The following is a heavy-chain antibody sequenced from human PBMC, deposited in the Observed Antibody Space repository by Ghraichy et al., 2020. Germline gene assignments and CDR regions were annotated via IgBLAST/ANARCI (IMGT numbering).Heavy chain of an antibody. V-gene: IGHV4-39*01. J-gene: IGHJ6*02. CDR2: IYYSGST. D-gene: IGHD3-22*01. Sequence: SETLSLTCTVSGGSISSSSYYWGWIRQPPGKGLEWIGSIYYSGSTYYNPSLKSRVTISVDTSKNQFSLKLSSVTAADTAVYYCARLSYYYDSSGYPREYSYYYGMDVWSQGTTVTVS. CDR3: ARLSYYYDSSGYPREYSYYYGMDV. CDR1: GGSISSSSYY.